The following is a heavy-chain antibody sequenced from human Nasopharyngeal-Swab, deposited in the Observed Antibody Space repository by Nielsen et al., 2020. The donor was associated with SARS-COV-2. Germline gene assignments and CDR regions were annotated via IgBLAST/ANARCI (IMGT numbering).Heavy chain of an antibody. V-gene: IGHV3-33*01. J-gene: IGHJ4*02. CDR3: AREYRYGSGSYPLDY. Sequence: WIRQPPGKGLEWVAVIWYDGSNKYYADSVKGRFTISRDNSKNTLYLQMNSLRAEDTAVYYCAREYRYGSGSYPLDYWGQGTLVTVSS. CDR2: IWYDGSNK. D-gene: IGHD3-10*01.